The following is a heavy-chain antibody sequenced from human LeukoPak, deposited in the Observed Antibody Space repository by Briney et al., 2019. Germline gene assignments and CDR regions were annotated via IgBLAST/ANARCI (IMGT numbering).Heavy chain of an antibody. Sequence: SETLSLTCTVSGGSISSYYWSWIRRPPGKGLEWIGYIYYSGSTNYNPSLKSRVTISVDTSKNQFSLKLSSVTAADTAVYYCARGFGGYSYGTPFYYGMDVWGQGTTVTVSS. CDR2: IYYSGST. CDR1: GGSISSYY. CDR3: ARGFGGYSYGTPFYYGMDV. D-gene: IGHD5-18*01. V-gene: IGHV4-59*08. J-gene: IGHJ6*02.